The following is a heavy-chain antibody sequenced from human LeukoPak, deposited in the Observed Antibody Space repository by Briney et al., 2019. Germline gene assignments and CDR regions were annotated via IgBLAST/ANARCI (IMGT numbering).Heavy chain of an antibody. J-gene: IGHJ3*02. CDR3: ARVLGAVAGTDAFDI. V-gene: IGHV7-4-1*02. CDR1: GYSFTTSA. Sequence: ASVKVSCKASGYSFTTSAINWVRQAPGQGPEWMGWINTNTGNPTYAQGFTGRFVFSLDTSVSTAYLQISSLKAEDTAVYYCARVLGAVAGTDAFDIWGQGTMVTVSS. CDR2: INTNTGNP. D-gene: IGHD6-19*01.